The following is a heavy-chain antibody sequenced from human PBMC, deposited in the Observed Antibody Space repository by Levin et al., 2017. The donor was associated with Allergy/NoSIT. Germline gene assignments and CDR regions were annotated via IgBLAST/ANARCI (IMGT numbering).Heavy chain of an antibody. CDR1: GGSISTSTYH. CDR3: ARLFNGCPGDI. Sequence: SQTLSLTCTVSGGSISTSTYHWGWIRQPPGKGLEWIGSIYYRGNVYYSPSLESRVTLFVDTSNNHFSLKLRSVTAADPAMYYCARLFNGCPGDIWGQGTMVTVSS. J-gene: IGHJ3*02. D-gene: IGHD5-24*01. V-gene: IGHV4-39*02. CDR2: IYYRGNV.